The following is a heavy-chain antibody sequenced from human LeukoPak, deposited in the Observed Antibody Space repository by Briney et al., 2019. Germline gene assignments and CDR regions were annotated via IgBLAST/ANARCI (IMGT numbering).Heavy chain of an antibody. V-gene: IGHV3-23*01. CDR1: GFTFSSYA. D-gene: IGHD4-11*01. CDR3: AKDLSNYYYFDY. Sequence: GGSLRLSCAASGFTFSSYARSWVRQAPGKGLEWVSAISGSGGSTYYADSVKGRFTISRDNSKNTLYLQMNSLRAEDTAVYYCAKDLSNYYYFDYWGQGTLVTVSS. J-gene: IGHJ4*02. CDR2: ISGSGGST.